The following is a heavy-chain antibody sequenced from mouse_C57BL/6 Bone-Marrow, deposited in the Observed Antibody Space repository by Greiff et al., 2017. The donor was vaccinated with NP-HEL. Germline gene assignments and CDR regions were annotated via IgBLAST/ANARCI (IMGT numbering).Heavy chain of an antibody. CDR1: GYTFTDYE. D-gene: IGHD1-1*01. CDR3: TRQSSLRGGAY. CDR2: IDPETGGT. Sequence: VQLQQSGAELVRPGASVTLSCKASGYTFTDYEMHWVKQTPVHGLEWIGAIDPETGGTAYNQKFKGKAILTADKSSSTAYMELRSLTSEDSAVYYCTRQSSLRGGAYWGQGTLVTVSA. V-gene: IGHV1-15*01. J-gene: IGHJ3*01.